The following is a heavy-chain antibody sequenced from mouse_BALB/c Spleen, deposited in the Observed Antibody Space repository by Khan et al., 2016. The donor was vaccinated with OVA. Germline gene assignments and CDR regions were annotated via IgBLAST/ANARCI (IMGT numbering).Heavy chain of an antibody. Sequence: EVQLQQSGPGLVKPSQSLSLTCTVTGYSITSGYGWNWIRQFPGNKLEWMGYISYSGSTNYNPSLKSRISITRYTSKNQFFLQLNSVTTEDTATYYCARTARIKYWGQGTTLTVSS. CDR3: ARTARIKY. CDR2: ISYSGST. D-gene: IGHD1-2*01. J-gene: IGHJ2*01. V-gene: IGHV3-2*02. CDR1: GYSITSGYG.